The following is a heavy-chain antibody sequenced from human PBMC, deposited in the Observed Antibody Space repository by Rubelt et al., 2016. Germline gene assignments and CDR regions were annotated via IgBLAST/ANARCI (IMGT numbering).Heavy chain of an antibody. CDR3: AKDFLCDY. CDR2: ISGSAGMT. J-gene: IGHJ4*02. CDR1: GFSFNTYA. Sequence: VGSLRLSCAASGFSFNTYAMSWVRQAPGKGLEWVSAISGSAGMTYYSDSVKGRFTISRDNSKNTLYLQMNSLRAEDTAVYYCAKDFLCDYWGQGALVTVSS. V-gene: IGHV3-23*01.